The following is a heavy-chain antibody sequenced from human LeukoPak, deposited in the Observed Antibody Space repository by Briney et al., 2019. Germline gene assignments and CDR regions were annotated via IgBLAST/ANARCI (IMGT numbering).Heavy chain of an antibody. CDR2: IIPIFGTA. D-gene: IGHD3-22*01. V-gene: IGHV1-69*13. CDR3: ARPQNQIHYYDSSGYSGAFDI. J-gene: IGHJ3*02. Sequence: GASVKVSCKASGGTFSSYAISWVRQAPGQGLEWMGGIIPIFGTANYAQKFQGRVTITADESTSTAYMELSSLRSEDTAVYYCARPQNQIHYYDSSGYSGAFDIWGQGTMVTVSS. CDR1: GGTFSSYA.